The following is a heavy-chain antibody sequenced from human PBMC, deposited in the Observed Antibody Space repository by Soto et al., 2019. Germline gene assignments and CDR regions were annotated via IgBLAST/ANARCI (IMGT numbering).Heavy chain of an antibody. CDR2: IKSKTDGGTT. V-gene: IGHV3-15*07. D-gene: IGHD3-10*01. CDR3: TTPLSSGSDYYYYGMDV. Sequence: GGPLRLSXAASGFTFSNAWMNWVRKAQGKGLEWVGRIKSKTDGGTTDYAAPVKGRFTISRDDSKNTLYLQMNSLKTEDTAVYYCTTPLSSGSDYYYYGMDVWGQGTTVTVSS. J-gene: IGHJ6*02. CDR1: GFTFSNAW.